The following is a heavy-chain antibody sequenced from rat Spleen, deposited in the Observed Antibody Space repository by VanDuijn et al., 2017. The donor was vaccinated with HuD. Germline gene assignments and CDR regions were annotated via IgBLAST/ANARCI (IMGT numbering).Heavy chain of an antibody. J-gene: IGHJ2*01. CDR1: GFTFSSYD. D-gene: IGHD1-9*01. Sequence: EVQLVESGGALVQPGRSLKLSCAASGFTFSSYDMAWVRQAPTKGLEWVASISPSGGSTYYRDSMKGRFTVSRDNAKSTLYLQMDSLRSEDTATYYCVRHGYNSYFDYWGQGVMVTVSS. V-gene: IGHV5-25*01. CDR3: VRHGYNSYFDY. CDR2: ISPSGGST.